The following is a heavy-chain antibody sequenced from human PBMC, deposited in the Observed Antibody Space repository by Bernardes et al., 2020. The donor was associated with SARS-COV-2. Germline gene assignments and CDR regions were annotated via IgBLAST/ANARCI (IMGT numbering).Heavy chain of an antibody. D-gene: IGHD5-12*01. CDR3: GRLHLESWLGGWIDP. J-gene: IGHJ5*02. Sequence: SETLSLTCTVSGDSISSGTYYWSWIRQPAGKGLEWLGHIYNTGITTYNPSLQTRVSISVDTSKNQYSLRLTSVTAADTAVYFCGRLHLESWLGGWIDPWGQGILVSVSS. CDR2: IYNTGIT. CDR1: GDSISSGTYY. V-gene: IGHV4-61*09.